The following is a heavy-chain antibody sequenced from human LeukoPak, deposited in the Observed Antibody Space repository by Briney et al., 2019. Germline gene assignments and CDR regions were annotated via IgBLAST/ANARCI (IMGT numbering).Heavy chain of an antibody. D-gene: IGHD1-1*01. CDR3: TKRGVTISFFDP. CDR1: GFTFSNYD. V-gene: IGHV3-23*01. J-gene: IGHJ5*02. Sequence: PGGSLRLSCAASGFTFSNYDMYWVRQAPGKGLEWVSGVGSRGDKTYYADSVKGRFTISRDNSKNTLYLEMNSLRDEDTAVYYCTKRGVTISFFDPWGQGTLDTVSS. CDR2: VGSRGDKT.